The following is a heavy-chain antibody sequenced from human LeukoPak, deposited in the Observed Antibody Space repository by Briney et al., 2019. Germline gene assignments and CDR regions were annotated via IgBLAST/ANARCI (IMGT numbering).Heavy chain of an antibody. Sequence: SETLSLTCAVYGGSFSGYYWSWIRQPPGKGLEWIGEINHSGSANYNPSLKSRVTMSVDTSKNQFSLKLNSVTAADTAVYYCARDYDVLTAYPPTQLFDPWGQGTLVTVSS. J-gene: IGHJ5*02. CDR2: INHSGSA. V-gene: IGHV4-34*01. CDR1: GGSFSGYY. D-gene: IGHD3-9*01. CDR3: ARDYDVLTAYPPTQLFDP.